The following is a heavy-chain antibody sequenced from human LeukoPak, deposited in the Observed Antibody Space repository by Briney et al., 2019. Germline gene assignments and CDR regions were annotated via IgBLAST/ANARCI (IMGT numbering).Heavy chain of an antibody. D-gene: IGHD6-13*01. CDR1: GGSISSYY. CDR3: ARQVYSSSWSYYFDY. V-gene: IGHV4-59*01. J-gene: IGHJ4*02. CDR2: IHYSGST. Sequence: SETLSLTCAVSGGSISSYYWSWIRQPPGRGLKWIGSIHYSGSTSYNSSLKSRVTISVDTSKNQFSLKLSSVTPADTAVYYCARQVYSSSWSYYFDYWGQGILVTVSS.